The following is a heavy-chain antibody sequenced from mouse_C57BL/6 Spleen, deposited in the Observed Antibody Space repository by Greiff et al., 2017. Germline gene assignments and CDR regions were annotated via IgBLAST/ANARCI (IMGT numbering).Heavy chain of an antibody. Sequence: QVQLQQPGAELVKPGASVKLSCKASGYTFTSYWMQWVKQRPGQGLEWIGEIDPSASYTNYNQKFKGKATLAVDTSSSTAYMQLSSLTSEDSAVFFCARSGYYGSGSYWYFDVWGTGTTVTVSS. V-gene: IGHV1-50*01. D-gene: IGHD1-1*01. CDR3: ARSGYYGSGSYWYFDV. J-gene: IGHJ1*03. CDR1: GYTFTSYW. CDR2: IDPSASYT.